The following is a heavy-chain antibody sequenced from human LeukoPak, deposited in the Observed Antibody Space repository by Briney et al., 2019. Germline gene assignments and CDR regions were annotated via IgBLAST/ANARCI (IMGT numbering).Heavy chain of an antibody. D-gene: IGHD7-27*01. Sequence: SETLSLTCAVYGGSFSGYYWSWIRQPPGKGLEWIGEINHSGSTNYNPSLKSRVTISVDTSKNQFSLKLSSVTAADTAVYYCASATKTGVFDYWGQGTLVTVSS. J-gene: IGHJ4*02. CDR1: GGSFSGYY. V-gene: IGHV4-34*01. CDR3: ASATKTGVFDY. CDR2: INHSGST.